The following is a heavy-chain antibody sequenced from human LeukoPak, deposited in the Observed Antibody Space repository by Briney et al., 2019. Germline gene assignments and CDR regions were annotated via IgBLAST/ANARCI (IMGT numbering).Heavy chain of an antibody. CDR3: AREMVRGVTFNWFDP. J-gene: IGHJ5*02. D-gene: IGHD3-10*01. CDR2: IKQDGSEK. V-gene: IGHV3-7*01. Sequence: GGSLRLSCAASGFTFSSYRMSWVRQAPGKGLEWVANIKQDGSEKYYVDSVKGRFTISRDNAKNSLYLQMNSLRAEDTAVYYCAREMVRGVTFNWFDPWGQGTLVTVSS. CDR1: GFTFSSYR.